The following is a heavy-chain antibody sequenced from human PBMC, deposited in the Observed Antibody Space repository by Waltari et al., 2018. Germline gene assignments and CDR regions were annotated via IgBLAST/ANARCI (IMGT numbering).Heavy chain of an antibody. Sequence: QVQLVQSGTEVKKPGASVKVSCQASGYSFTDYHLHWVRQTPGQGLEWLGWIKPKNGEKGYEQNFLGRVTMTRDTSINTVYMDLSGLRSDDTAVFYCARDPGPIVGAPDYWGQGTLVTVSS. CDR1: GYSFTDYH. CDR2: IKPKNGEK. D-gene: IGHD1-26*01. CDR3: ARDPGPIVGAPDY. V-gene: IGHV1-2*02. J-gene: IGHJ4*02.